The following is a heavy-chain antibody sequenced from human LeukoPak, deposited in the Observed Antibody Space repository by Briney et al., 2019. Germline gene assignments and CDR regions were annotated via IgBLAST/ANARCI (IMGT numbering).Heavy chain of an antibody. CDR3: ASCIAAAGTHAFDI. J-gene: IGHJ3*02. D-gene: IGHD6-13*01. Sequence: HPGGSLRLSCAASGFTVSSNYMSWVRQAPGKGLEWVSVIYSGGSTYYADSVKGRFTISRDNSKNTLYLQMNSLRAEDTAVYYCASCIAAAGTHAFDIWGQGTMVTVSS. V-gene: IGHV3-66*01. CDR2: IYSGGST. CDR1: GFTVSSNY.